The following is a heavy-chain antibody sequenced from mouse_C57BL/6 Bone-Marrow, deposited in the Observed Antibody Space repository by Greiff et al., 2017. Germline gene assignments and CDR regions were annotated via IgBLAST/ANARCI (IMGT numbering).Heavy chain of an antibody. CDR1: GFTFTDYY. Sequence: EVHLVESGGGLVQPGGSLSLSCAASGFTFTDYYMSWVRQPPGKALEWLGFIRNKANGYTTEYSASVKGRFTISRDNSQSILYLQMKALRAEDSATYYGASHRTAQATGFAYWGQGTLVTVSA. CDR3: ASHRTAQATGFAY. J-gene: IGHJ3*01. CDR2: IRNKANGYTT. D-gene: IGHD3-2*02. V-gene: IGHV7-3*01.